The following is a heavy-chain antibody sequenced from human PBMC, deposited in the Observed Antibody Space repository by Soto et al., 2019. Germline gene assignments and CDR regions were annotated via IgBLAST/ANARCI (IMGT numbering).Heavy chain of an antibody. Sequence: HPGGSLRLSCAASGFTFSSYAMSWVRQAPGKGLEWVSAISGSGGSTYYADSVKGRFTISRDNSKNTLYLQMNSLRAEDTAVYYCAKVPKKLLRFLERSRQVLGGWGQGTLVTVSS. CDR2: ISGSGGST. CDR3: AKVPKKLLRFLERSRQVLGG. CDR1: GFTFSSYA. V-gene: IGHV3-23*01. D-gene: IGHD3-3*01. J-gene: IGHJ4*02.